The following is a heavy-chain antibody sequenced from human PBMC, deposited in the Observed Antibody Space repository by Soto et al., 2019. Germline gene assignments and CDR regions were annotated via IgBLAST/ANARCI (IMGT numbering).Heavy chain of an antibody. CDR2: ITAYYGNT. CDR1: GYTFTNYD. Sequence: GASVKVSCKASGYTFTNYDITWVRQAPGQGLEWMGWITAYYGNTDYAQKFQGRVTMTTDTSTSTAYMELRSLRSDDTAVYYCARVGPFPRVRARGGFDPWGQGTLVTVSS. D-gene: IGHD3-10*01. V-gene: IGHV1-18*01. CDR3: ARVGPFPRVRARGGFDP. J-gene: IGHJ5*02.